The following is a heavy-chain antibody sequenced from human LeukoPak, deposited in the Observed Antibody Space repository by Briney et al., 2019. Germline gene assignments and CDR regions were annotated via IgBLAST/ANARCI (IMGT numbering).Heavy chain of an antibody. CDR3: ARDMVRGVKAYLSWFDP. Sequence: SETLSLTCTVSGDSISSYYCSWSRQPAGKGLEWIGRMYVSGSTNYNPSLKSRVTMSVDTSKNQFSLKMTSVTAADTAFYYCARDMVRGVKAYLSWFDPWGQGILVTVPT. CDR1: GDSISSYY. D-gene: IGHD3-10*01. V-gene: IGHV4-4*07. J-gene: IGHJ5*02. CDR2: MYVSGST.